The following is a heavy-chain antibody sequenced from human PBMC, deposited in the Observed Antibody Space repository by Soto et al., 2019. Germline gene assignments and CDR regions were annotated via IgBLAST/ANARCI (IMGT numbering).Heavy chain of an antibody. CDR2: ISGSGGST. Sequence: GGSMRLSFAASGLTFSSYAMSGVRKAPGKGLEWVSAISGSGGSTYYADSVKGRFTISRDNSKNTLYLQMNSLRAEDTAVYYCAKRQGGYDSDYFDYWGQGTLVTVSS. CDR3: AKRQGGYDSDYFDY. D-gene: IGHD5-12*01. V-gene: IGHV3-23*01. CDR1: GLTFSSYA. J-gene: IGHJ4*02.